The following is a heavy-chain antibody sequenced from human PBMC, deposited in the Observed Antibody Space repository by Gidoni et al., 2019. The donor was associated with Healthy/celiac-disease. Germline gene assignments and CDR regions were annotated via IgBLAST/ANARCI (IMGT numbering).Heavy chain of an antibody. Sequence: EVQLVESGGGLVKPGGSLSLSCAASGFPFSSYSMNWVRQAPGKGLEWVSSISSSRSYIYYADSVKGRFTISRDNAKNSLYLQMNSLRAEDTAVYYCARDTTGAGGFDYWGQGTLVTVSS. CDR1: GFPFSSYS. CDR2: ISSSRSYI. D-gene: IGHD6-19*01. J-gene: IGHJ4*02. CDR3: ARDTTGAGGFDY. V-gene: IGHV3-21*01.